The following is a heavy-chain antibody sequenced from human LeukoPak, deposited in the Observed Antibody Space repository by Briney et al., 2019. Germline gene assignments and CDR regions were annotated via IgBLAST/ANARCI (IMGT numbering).Heavy chain of an antibody. J-gene: IGHJ5*02. CDR3: ARVTIFKTRFDP. CDR2: INPNSGGT. D-gene: IGHD3-3*01. CDR1: GYTFTGYY. Sequence: ASVTVSCKASGYTFTGYYMHWVRQAPGQGLEWMGWINPNSGGTNYAQKFQGRVTMTRDTSISTAYMELSRLRSDDTAVYYCARVTIFKTRFDPWGQGTLVTVSS. V-gene: IGHV1-2*02.